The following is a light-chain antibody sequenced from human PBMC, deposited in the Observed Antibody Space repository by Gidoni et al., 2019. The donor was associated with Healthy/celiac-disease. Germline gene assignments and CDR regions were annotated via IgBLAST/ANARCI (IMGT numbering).Light chain of an antibody. Sequence: DIQMTHSPSSLSASVGDSVTITCRASQSISSYLNWYQQKPGKAPKLLIYAASSLQSGVPSRFSGSGSGTDFTLTISSLQPEDFATYYCQQSYSTSVTFGQXTKVEIK. V-gene: IGKV1-39*01. J-gene: IGKJ1*01. CDR2: AAS. CDR1: QSISSY. CDR3: QQSYSTSVT.